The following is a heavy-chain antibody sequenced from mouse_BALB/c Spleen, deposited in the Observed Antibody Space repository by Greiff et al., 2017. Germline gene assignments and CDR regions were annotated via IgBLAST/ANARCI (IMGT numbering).Heavy chain of an antibody. CDR2: IRHKANGYTT. Sequence: EVQRVDSGGGLVQPGGSLRLSCATSGFTFTDYYMSWVRQPPGKALDWLGFIRHKANGYTTEYSASVKGRFTISRDNSQSILYLQMNTLRAEDSATYDCARSLYDEYDGFAYWGQGTLVTVSA. D-gene: IGHD2-4*01. J-gene: IGHJ3*01. CDR1: GFTFTDYY. V-gene: IGHV7-3*02. CDR3: ARSLYDEYDGFAY.